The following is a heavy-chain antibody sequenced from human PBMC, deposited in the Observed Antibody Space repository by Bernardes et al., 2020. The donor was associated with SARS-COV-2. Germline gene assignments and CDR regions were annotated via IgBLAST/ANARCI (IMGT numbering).Heavy chain of an antibody. Sequence: GGSLRLSCATSGFTFINFAMSWVRRAPGKGPEWVSVIHEDGGGVYYADSVKGRFTIFRDNSRNTLFLQMNSLRDEDTAIYYCAKHEVRPCWESAVAENANFAYWRQGRRVTVSA. D-gene: IGHD1-26*01. CDR1: GFTFINFA. V-gene: IGHV3-23*01. CDR3: AKHEVRPCWESAVAENANFAY. CDR2: IHEDGGGV. J-gene: IGHJ4*02.